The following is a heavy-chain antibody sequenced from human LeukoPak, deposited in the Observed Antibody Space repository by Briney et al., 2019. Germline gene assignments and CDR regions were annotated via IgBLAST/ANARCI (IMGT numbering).Heavy chain of an antibody. Sequence: PGGSLRPSCAASGFTVSSNYMSWVRQAPGKGLEWVSVIYSGGSTYYADSVKGRFTISRDNSKNTLYLQMNSLRAEDTAVYYCAKVTYYYDSSGYVDYWGQGTLVTVSS. J-gene: IGHJ4*02. V-gene: IGHV3-53*01. CDR2: IYSGGST. D-gene: IGHD3-22*01. CDR3: AKVTYYYDSSGYVDY. CDR1: GFTVSSNY.